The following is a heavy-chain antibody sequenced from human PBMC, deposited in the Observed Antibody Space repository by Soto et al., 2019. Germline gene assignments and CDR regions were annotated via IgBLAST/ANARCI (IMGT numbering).Heavy chain of an antibody. D-gene: IGHD3-22*01. Sequence: ASVKVSCKASGYTFTSYAMHWVRQAPGQRLEWMGWINAGNGNTKYSQKFQGRVTITRDTSASTAYMELSSLRSEDTAVYYCARGPQYYYDSSGYYVHYWGQGTMVTVYS. V-gene: IGHV1-3*01. J-gene: IGHJ4*02. CDR3: ARGPQYYYDSSGYYVHY. CDR2: INAGNGNT. CDR1: GYTFTSYA.